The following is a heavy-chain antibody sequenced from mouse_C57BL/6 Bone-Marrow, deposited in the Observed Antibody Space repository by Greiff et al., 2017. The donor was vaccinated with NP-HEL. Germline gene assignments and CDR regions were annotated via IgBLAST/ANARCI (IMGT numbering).Heavy chain of an antibody. J-gene: IGHJ2*01. V-gene: IGHV1-81*01. CDR2: IYPRSGNT. Sequence: LVESGAELARPGASVKLSCKASGYTFTSYGISWVKQRTGQGLEWIGEIYPRSGNTYYNEKFKGKATLTADKSSSTAYMELRSLTSEDSAVYFCARWGYYGSSHTDYWGQGTTLTVSS. D-gene: IGHD1-1*01. CDR3: ARWGYYGSSHTDY. CDR1: GYTFTSYG.